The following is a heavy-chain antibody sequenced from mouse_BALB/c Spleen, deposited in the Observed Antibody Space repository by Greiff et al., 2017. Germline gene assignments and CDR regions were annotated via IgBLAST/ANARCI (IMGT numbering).Heavy chain of an antibody. CDR3: TRDGSTLYFAY. V-gene: IGHV1S81*02. D-gene: IGHD1-1*01. CDR2: INPSNGGT. Sequence: QVQLQQPGAELVKPGASVKLSCKASGYTFTSYYMYWVKQRPGQGLEWIGGINPSNGGTNFNEKFKSKATLTVDKSSSTAYMQLSSLTSEDSAVYYCTRDGSTLYFAYWGQGTTLTVSS. CDR1: GYTFTSYY. J-gene: IGHJ2*01.